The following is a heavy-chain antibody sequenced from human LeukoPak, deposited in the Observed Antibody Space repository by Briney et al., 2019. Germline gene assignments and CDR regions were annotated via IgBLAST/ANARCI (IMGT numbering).Heavy chain of an antibody. J-gene: IGHJ3*02. V-gene: IGHV1-8*01. CDR3: ARDRWGSSGWYDDAFDI. CDR1: GYTFTSYD. CDR2: MDPNSGNT. D-gene: IGHD6-19*01. Sequence: ASVKVSCKASGYTFTSYDINWVRQATGQGLEWMGWMDPNSGNTGYAQKFQGRVTMTRNTSISTAYMELRSLRSDDTAVYYCARDRWGSSGWYDDAFDIWGQGTMVTVSS.